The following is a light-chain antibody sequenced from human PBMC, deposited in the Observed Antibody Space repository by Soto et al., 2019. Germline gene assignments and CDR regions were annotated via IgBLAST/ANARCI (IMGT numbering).Light chain of an antibody. Sequence: IVLAHAPATLSLSPGERAALSGRAVQSVSSYLAWYQQKPGQAPRLLIYDASNRATGIPARFSGSGSGTDFTLTISSLEPEDFAVYYCQQRSNWPPTWTFGQGTKVDIK. CDR1: QSVSSY. CDR3: QQRSNWPPTWT. CDR2: DAS. J-gene: IGKJ1*01. V-gene: IGKV3-11*01.